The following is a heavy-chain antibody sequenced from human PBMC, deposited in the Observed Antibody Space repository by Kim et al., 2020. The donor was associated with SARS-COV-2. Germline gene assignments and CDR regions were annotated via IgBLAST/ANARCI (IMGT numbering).Heavy chain of an antibody. D-gene: IGHD1-26*01. CDR3: ARLLKEGASTNYFDP. J-gene: IGHJ5*02. V-gene: IGHV5-51*01. CDR2: IYPGDSDI. CDR1: GYSFSSYW. Sequence: GESLKISCKASGYSFSSYWIAWVRQMPGKGLERMGIIYPGDSDIRYSPSFQGQVTISADKSINTAYLQWSRLQASDTAMYYCARLLKEGASTNYFDPWGQGTLVTVSS.